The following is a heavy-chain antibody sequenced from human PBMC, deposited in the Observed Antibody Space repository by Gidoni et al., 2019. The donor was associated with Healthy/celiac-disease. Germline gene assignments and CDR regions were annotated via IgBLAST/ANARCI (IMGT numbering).Heavy chain of an antibody. D-gene: IGHD1-26*01. CDR2: INHSGST. Sequence: QVQLQQWGAGLLKPSETLSLTCAVYGGSFSGYYWSWIRHPPGKGLEWIGEINHSGSTNYNPSLKSRVTISVDTSKNQFSLKLSSVTAADTAVYYCARRHSGSYGLRYFDLWGRGTLVTVSS. J-gene: IGHJ2*01. CDR1: GGSFSGYY. CDR3: ARRHSGSYGLRYFDL. V-gene: IGHV4-34*01.